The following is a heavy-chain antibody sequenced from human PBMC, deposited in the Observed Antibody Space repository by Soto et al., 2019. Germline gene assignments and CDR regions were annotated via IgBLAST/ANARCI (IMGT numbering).Heavy chain of an antibody. J-gene: IGHJ4*02. CDR2: ISSSSSYT. Sequence: PGGSLRLSCAASGFTFSSYSMNWVRQAPGKGLEWVSPISSSSSYTYYADSVKGRFTISRDNAKNSLYLQMNSLRAEDTAVYYCARAPYYYDSRGYWAYWGQGTLVTVSS. CDR1: GFTFSSYS. CDR3: ARAPYYYDSRGYWAY. V-gene: IGHV3-21*01. D-gene: IGHD3-22*01.